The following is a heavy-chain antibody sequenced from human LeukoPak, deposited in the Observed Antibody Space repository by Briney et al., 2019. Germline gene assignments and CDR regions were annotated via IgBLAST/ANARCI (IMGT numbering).Heavy chain of an antibody. CDR3: AELGITMIGGV. V-gene: IGHV3-48*03. D-gene: IGHD3-10*02. J-gene: IGHJ6*04. CDR1: GFTFSSYE. Sequence: AGSLRLSCAASGFTFSSYEMNWVRQAQGTGLEWVSYISSSGSTIYYADSVKDRFTISRDNAKNSLYLQMHSLRAEDTAVYYCAELGITMIGGVWGKGTTVTISS. CDR2: ISSSGSTI.